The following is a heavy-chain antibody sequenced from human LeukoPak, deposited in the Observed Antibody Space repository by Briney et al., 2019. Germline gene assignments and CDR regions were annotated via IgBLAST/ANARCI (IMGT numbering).Heavy chain of an antibody. Sequence: QPGGSLRLSCAASGLAFSSYEMNWVRQAPGKGLEWISYISDNGVTIYYADSVKGRFTISRDNAKNSLYLQMNSLSAEDTAVYYCAGELGYCSGDDYWGQGTLVTVSS. J-gene: IGHJ4*02. CDR1: GLAFSSYE. D-gene: IGHD2-15*01. CDR2: ISDNGVTI. V-gene: IGHV3-48*03. CDR3: AGELGYCSGDDY.